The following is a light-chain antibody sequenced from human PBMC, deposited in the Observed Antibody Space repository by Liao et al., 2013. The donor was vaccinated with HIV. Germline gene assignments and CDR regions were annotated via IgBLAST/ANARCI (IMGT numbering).Light chain of an antibody. V-gene: IGLV3-21*04. Sequence: SYVLTQPPSVSVAPGKTARITCGGDNIGDKGVHWYQQKPGQAPTLVIYYDTNRPSGIPERFSGSNPGITATLTISRVEAGDEADYYCQVWDTGSDHPVFGGGTKLAVL. CDR3: QVWDTGSDHPV. CDR2: YDT. J-gene: IGLJ3*02. CDR1: NIGDKG.